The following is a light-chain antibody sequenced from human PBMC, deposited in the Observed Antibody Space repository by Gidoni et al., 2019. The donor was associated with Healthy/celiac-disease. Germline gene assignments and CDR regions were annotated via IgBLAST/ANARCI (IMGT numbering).Light chain of an antibody. CDR3: QQLNSYST. CDR2: AAS. V-gene: IGKV1-9*01. CDR1: QGISSY. Sequence: IQLTQSPPFLSASVGDRVNITCRASQGISSYLAWYQQKPGKAPKLLIYAASTLQSGVPSRFSGSGSGTEFTLTISSLQPEDFATYYCQQLNSYSTFGGGTKVEIK. J-gene: IGKJ4*01.